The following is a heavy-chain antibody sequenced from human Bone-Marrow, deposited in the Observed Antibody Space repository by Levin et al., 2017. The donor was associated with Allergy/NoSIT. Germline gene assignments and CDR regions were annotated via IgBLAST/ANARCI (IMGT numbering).Heavy chain of an antibody. Sequence: PGGSLRLSCAASGFSVSDNYMSWVRQAPGKGLEWVSVIYSGGNTYYAASVRGRFTISRDSSKNTLYLQMNSLTVEDAAVYYCATMSWPSYYYALDVWGHGTTVTVSS. V-gene: IGHV3-53*01. CDR1: GFSVSDNY. D-gene: IGHD5/OR15-5a*01. J-gene: IGHJ6*02. CDR3: ATMSWPSYYYALDV. CDR2: IYSGGNT.